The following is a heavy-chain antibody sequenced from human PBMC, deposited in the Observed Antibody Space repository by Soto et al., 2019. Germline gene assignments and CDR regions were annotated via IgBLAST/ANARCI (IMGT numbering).Heavy chain of an antibody. CDR2: ISSSSSFI. CDR3: ARNPYYYDTSGYYY. Sequence: EVQLVESGGGLVKPGGSLRLSCAASGFTFSSYSMNWVRQAPGKGLEWVSSISSSSSFIYYADSLKGRFTISRDNAKNSLHLQMNSLRAEDTAVYYCARNPYYYDTSGYYYWGQGPLLTVSS. J-gene: IGHJ4*02. D-gene: IGHD3-22*01. V-gene: IGHV3-21*01. CDR1: GFTFSSYS.